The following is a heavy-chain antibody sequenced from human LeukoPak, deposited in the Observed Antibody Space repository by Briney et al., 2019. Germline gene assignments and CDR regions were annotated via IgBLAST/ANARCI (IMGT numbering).Heavy chain of an antibody. CDR1: GFTFSSYV. J-gene: IGHJ4*02. D-gene: IGHD6-19*01. V-gene: IGHV3-23*01. CDR3: AKGSAVADINFDY. CDR2: ISGSGSST. Sequence: AGGSLRLSCAASGFTFSSYVMSWVRQAPGKGLEWVSAISGSGSSTYYADSVQGRFTISRDNSKNTLYLHMNSLRAEDTAVYYCAKGSAVADINFDYWGQGTLVTVSS.